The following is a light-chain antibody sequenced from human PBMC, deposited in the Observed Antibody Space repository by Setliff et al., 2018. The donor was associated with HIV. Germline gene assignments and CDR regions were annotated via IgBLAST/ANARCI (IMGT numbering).Light chain of an antibody. J-gene: IGLJ1*01. Sequence: SYELTQPPSVSVAPGKTARITCGGNNSGSKSVHWYQQKPGQAPVLVAYDDNDRPSGIPERFSDSNSGHTATLTISRVEAGDEADYYCQVWDGNSDHYVFGTGTKVTVL. CDR1: NSGSKS. CDR2: DDN. V-gene: IGLV3-21*03. CDR3: QVWDGNSDHYV.